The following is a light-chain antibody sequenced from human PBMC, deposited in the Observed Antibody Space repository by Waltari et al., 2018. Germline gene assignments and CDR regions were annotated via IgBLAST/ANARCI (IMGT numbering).Light chain of an antibody. CDR1: RSDIGSSDY. CDR3: TSHTTTSTLV. J-gene: IGLJ2*01. V-gene: IGLV2-14*01. CDR2: EVS. Sequence: SGSPGQSITLSCTGTRSDIGSSDYVSWYQQHPGKAPKLIIYEVSDRPSGVSYRFSGSKSGNTASLTIFGLQPEDEADYHCTSHTTTSTLVFGGGTRLTVL.